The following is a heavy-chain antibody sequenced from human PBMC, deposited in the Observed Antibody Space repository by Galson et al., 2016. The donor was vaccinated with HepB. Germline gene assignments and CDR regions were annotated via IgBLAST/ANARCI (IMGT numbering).Heavy chain of an antibody. J-gene: IGHJ4*02. CDR1: GFTFSRYA. Sequence: SLRLSCAASGFTFSRYAMSWVRQAPGKGLEWVSAISGSGDHTNNADSVKGRFTISRDNSKCTIYLQMNSVRVDDTAVYFCAKAGYSARWYVGPVDYWGQGTLVSVSS. V-gene: IGHV3-23*01. CDR2: ISGSGDHT. D-gene: IGHD5-12*01. CDR3: AKAGYSARWYVGPVDY.